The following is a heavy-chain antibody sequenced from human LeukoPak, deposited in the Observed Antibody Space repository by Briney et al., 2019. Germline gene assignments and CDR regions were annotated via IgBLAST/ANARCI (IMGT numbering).Heavy chain of an antibody. Sequence: PGGSLRLSCAASGFTFDDYGMSWVRQAPGKGLEWVANIKTDGNEKYYVVSVKGRFTISRDNAKNSLYLQMNSLRVEDTAVYYSARAEKRGGGHWGQGTLVTVFS. CDR1: GFTFDDYG. CDR2: IKTDGNEK. V-gene: IGHV3-7*05. J-gene: IGHJ4*02. CDR3: ARAEKRGGGH. D-gene: IGHD1-14*01.